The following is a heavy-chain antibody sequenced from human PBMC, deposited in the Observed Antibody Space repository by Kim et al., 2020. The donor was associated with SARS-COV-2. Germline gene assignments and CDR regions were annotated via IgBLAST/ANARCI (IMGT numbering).Heavy chain of an antibody. CDR3: ARFPCTNGVCYYYYGMDV. CDR2: IYHSGST. D-gene: IGHD2-8*01. CDR1: GGSISSGGYS. V-gene: IGHV4-30-2*01. Sequence: SETLSLTCAVSGGSISSGGYSWSWIRQPPGKGLEWIGYIYHSGSTYYNPSLKSRVTISVDRSKNQFSLKLSSVTAADTAVYYCARFPCTNGVCYYYYGMDVWGQGTTVTVSS. J-gene: IGHJ6*02.